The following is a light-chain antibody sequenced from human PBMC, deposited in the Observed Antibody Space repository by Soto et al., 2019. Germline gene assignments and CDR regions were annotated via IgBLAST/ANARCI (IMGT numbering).Light chain of an antibody. V-gene: IGLV2-23*01. CDR1: SSDVGSYNL. J-gene: IGLJ3*02. Sequence: QSALTQPASVSGSPGRSITISCTGTSSDVGSYNLVSWYQQYPGKAPQLMISEGTRRPSGVSNRFPGSKSGNTASLTTSGLQAEDEADYYCCSYAGSSTWVFGGGTKLTVL. CDR3: CSYAGSSTWV. CDR2: EGT.